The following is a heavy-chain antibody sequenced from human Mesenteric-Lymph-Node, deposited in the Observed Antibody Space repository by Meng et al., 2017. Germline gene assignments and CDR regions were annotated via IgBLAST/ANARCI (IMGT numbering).Heavy chain of an antibody. CDR1: GGSISSGDYY. CDR3: ARGPTTYFDY. Sequence: QGQRQGQGPGPVKPSPTLSLTCTVSGGSISSGDYYWSWIRQPPGKGLEWIGYIYYSGSTYYNPSLKSRVTISVDTSKNQFSLKLSSVTAADTAVYYCARGPTTYFDYWGQGTLVTVSS. CDR2: IYYSGST. J-gene: IGHJ4*02. D-gene: IGHD4-17*01. V-gene: IGHV4-30-4*01.